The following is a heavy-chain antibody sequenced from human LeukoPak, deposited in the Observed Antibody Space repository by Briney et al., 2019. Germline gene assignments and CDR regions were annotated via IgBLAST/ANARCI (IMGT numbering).Heavy chain of an antibody. CDR1: GGSISSSSYF. Sequence: RTSETLSLTCTVSGGSISSSSYFWDWIRQPPGKGLEWIGYIYYSGSTYYNPSLKSQVTISVDTSKNQFSLKLSSVTAADTAVYYCARQTRDCSSASCQIDYWGQGTLVTVSS. J-gene: IGHJ4*02. CDR3: ARQTRDCSSASCQIDY. D-gene: IGHD2-2*01. V-gene: IGHV4-39*01. CDR2: IYYSGST.